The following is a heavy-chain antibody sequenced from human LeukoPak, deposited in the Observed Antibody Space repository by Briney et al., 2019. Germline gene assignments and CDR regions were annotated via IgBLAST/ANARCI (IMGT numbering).Heavy chain of an antibody. Sequence: PSETLSLTCTVSGGSTSYHYWNWIRQPPGKGLEWIGYIYYTESTNYNPSLKRRVTISVDTSKSQFSLKLTSVTAADTAVYYCARGRIAEANTGAFDIWGQGTMVTVSS. CDR2: IYYTEST. CDR1: GGSTSYHY. J-gene: IGHJ3*02. CDR3: ARGRIAEANTGAFDI. V-gene: IGHV4-59*11. D-gene: IGHD6-13*01.